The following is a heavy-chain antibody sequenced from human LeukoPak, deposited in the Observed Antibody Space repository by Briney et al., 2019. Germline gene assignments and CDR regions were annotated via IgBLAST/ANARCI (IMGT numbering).Heavy chain of an antibody. D-gene: IGHD6-13*01. Sequence: ASVKVSCKASGYTFTSYAMHWVRQAPGQRLEWMGWINAGNGNTKYPQKFQGRVTITRDTSASTAYMELSSLRSEDTAVYYCARAPRIAAAGSSRNWYFDLWGRGTLVTVSS. CDR3: ARAPRIAAAGSSRNWYFDL. CDR1: GYTFTSYA. CDR2: INAGNGNT. J-gene: IGHJ2*01. V-gene: IGHV1-3*01.